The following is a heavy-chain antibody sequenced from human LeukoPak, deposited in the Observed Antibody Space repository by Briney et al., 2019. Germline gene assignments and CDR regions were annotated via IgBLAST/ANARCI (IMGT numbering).Heavy chain of an antibody. CDR2: ISSSSSYI. J-gene: IGHJ4*02. CDR3: ARDLYYDYVWGSYRRPFDY. D-gene: IGHD3-16*02. CDR1: GFTFSSYS. V-gene: IGHV3-21*01. Sequence: GGSLRLSCAASGFTFSSYSMNWVRQAPGKGLEWVSSISSSSSYIYYADSVKGRFTISRDNAKNSLYLQMNSLRAEDMAVYYCARDLYYDYVWGSYRRPFDYWGQGTLVTVSS.